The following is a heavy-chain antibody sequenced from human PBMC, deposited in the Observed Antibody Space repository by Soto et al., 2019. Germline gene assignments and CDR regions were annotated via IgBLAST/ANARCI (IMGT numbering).Heavy chain of an antibody. J-gene: IGHJ2*01. V-gene: IGHV1-69*01. CDR3: AREYSSSSQYLYFDV. CDR1: GGTFSSYA. Sequence: QVQLVQSGAEVKKPGSSVKVSCKVSGGTFSSYAIGWVRQAPGQGLEWMGGIIPITGTVNYAQKFQGRVTFTGDEATNNVYMELSRPRSEDTAVYFCAREYSSSSQYLYFDVWGRGTLVTVSS. D-gene: IGHD6-6*01. CDR2: IIPITGTV.